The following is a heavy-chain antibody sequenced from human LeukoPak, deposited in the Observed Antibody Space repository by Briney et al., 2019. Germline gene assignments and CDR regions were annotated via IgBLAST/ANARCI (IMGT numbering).Heavy chain of an antibody. CDR3: ASSPMVEQLSWFDP. Sequence: GSSVKVSCKASGGTFSSYAISWVRQAPGQGLEWMGRIIPILGIANYAQKFQGRVTITADKSTSTAYMELSSLRSEDTAVYYCASSPMVEQLSWFDPWGQGTLVTVSS. D-gene: IGHD5-24*01. CDR1: GGTFSSYA. CDR2: IIPILGIA. J-gene: IGHJ5*02. V-gene: IGHV1-69*04.